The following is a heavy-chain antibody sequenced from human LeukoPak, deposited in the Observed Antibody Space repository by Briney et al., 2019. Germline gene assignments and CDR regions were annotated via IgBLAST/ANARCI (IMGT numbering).Heavy chain of an antibody. J-gene: IGHJ4*02. CDR2: FDPEDGET. Sequence: ASVKVSCKVSGYTLTELSMHWVRQAPGKGLEWMGGFDPEDGETIYAQKFQGRVTMTEDTSTDTAYMELSSLRSEDTAVYYCATHTHSSSWYRPFDYWGQGTLVTVSS. CDR1: GYTLTELS. D-gene: IGHD6-13*01. CDR3: ATHTHSSSWYRPFDY. V-gene: IGHV1-24*01.